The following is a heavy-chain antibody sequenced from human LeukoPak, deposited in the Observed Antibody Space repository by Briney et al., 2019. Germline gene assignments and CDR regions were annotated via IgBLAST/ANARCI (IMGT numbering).Heavy chain of an antibody. V-gene: IGHV4-59*01. CDR2: IYYSGST. CDR3: ARGAVVIALSFDI. D-gene: IGHD2-21*01. CDR1: GGSISSYY. Sequence: SETLSLTCTVSGGSISSYYWSWIRQPPGKGLEWIGYIYYSGSTNYNPSLKSRVTISVDTSKNQFSLKLSSVTAAATAVYYCARGAVVIALSFDIWGQGTMVTVSS. J-gene: IGHJ3*02.